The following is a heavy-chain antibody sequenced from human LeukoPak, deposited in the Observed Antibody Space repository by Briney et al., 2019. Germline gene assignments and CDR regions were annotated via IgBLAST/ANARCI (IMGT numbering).Heavy chain of an antibody. V-gene: IGHV3-30-3*01. CDR1: GFTLSSYA. CDR3: ARVQPPLYSSGWYEFDY. CDR2: ISYDGSNK. J-gene: IGHJ4*02. D-gene: IGHD6-19*01. Sequence: GSPLRLSCAVPGFTLSSYAKHWVRRSPGKGLEGVAVISYDGSNKSYADSVKGLFTISRDNSKNTLYLQMNSLRAEDTAVYYCARVQPPLYSSGWYEFDYWGQGTLVTVSS.